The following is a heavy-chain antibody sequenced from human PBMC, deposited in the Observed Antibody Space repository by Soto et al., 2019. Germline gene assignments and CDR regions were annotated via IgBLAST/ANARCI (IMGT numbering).Heavy chain of an antibody. Sequence: GASVKVSCKASGYSFISYAIHWVRQAPGQSLEWMGWINAGNSDPEYSQKFQDRVIITKDTSASTAYMELSSLRSEDTAVYYCARDLGGWPDYWGQGTLVTVSS. D-gene: IGHD2-15*01. V-gene: IGHV1-3*01. CDR2: INAGNSDP. CDR1: GYSFISYA. CDR3: ARDLGGWPDY. J-gene: IGHJ4*02.